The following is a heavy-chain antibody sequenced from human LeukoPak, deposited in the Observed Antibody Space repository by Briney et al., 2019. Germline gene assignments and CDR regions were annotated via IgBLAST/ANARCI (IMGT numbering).Heavy chain of an antibody. CDR2: MNPNSGNT. J-gene: IGHJ4*02. D-gene: IGHD1-7*01. CDR1: GYTFTSYD. V-gene: IGHV1-8*01. CDR3: ARVDNWNYNFFGY. Sequence: ASVKVSCKASGYTFTSYDINWVRQAPGQGLEWMGWMNPNSGNTAYSQRFQGRVTMTRHPAISTAYMELSSLTSEDTAIYYCARVDNWNYNFFGYWAQGTLVTVSS.